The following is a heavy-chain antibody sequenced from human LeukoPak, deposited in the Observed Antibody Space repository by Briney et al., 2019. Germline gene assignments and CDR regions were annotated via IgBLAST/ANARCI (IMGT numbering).Heavy chain of an antibody. CDR1: GFIFSNAW. J-gene: IGHJ4*02. D-gene: IGHD3-22*01. CDR2: IKSKIDGGTT. V-gene: IGHV3-15*01. Sequence: GGSLRLSCAASGFIFSNAWMSWVRQAPGKGLEWVGRIKSKIDGGTTDYAAPVKGRFTISRDDSKNTLYLLMNSLETEDTAVYYCITEDSSGTYIYFHYWGQGTLVSVSS. CDR3: ITEDSSGTYIYFHY.